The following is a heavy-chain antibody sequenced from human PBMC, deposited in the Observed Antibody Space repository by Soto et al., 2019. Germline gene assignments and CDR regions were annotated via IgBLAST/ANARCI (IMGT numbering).Heavy chain of an antibody. Sequence: GGSLRLSCAASGFTFSSYSMNWVRQAPGKGLEWVSSISSSSSYIYYADSVKGRFTISRDNAKNSLYLQMNSLRAEDTAVYYCARTSGITTSAFDIWGQWTMVTVS. V-gene: IGHV3-21*01. CDR1: GFTFSSYS. CDR2: ISSSSSYI. D-gene: IGHD3-3*01. J-gene: IGHJ3*02. CDR3: ARTSGITTSAFDI.